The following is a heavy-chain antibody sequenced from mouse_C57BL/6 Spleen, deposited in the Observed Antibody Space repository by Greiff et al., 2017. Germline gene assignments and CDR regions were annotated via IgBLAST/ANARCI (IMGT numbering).Heavy chain of an antibody. D-gene: IGHD2-4*01. CDR1: GFTFTDYY. J-gene: IGHJ2*01. CDR2: IRNKANGYTT. Sequence: EVKLMESGGGLVQPGGSLSLSCAASGFTFTDYYMSWVRQPPGKALEWLGFIRNKANGYTTEYSASVKGRFTISRDNSQSILYLQMNALRAEDSATYYCASIYYEGDFDYWGQGTTLTVSS. V-gene: IGHV7-3*01. CDR3: ASIYYEGDFDY.